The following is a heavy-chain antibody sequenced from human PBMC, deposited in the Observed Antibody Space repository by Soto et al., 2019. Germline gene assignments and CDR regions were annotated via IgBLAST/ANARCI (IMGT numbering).Heavy chain of an antibody. CDR3: ARDEFRAPSITMVREPDDAFDI. D-gene: IGHD3-10*01. Sequence: GASVKVSCKASGGTFSSYTISWVRQAPGQGLEWMGRIIPILGIANYAQKFQGRVTITADKSTSTAYMELSSLRSEDTTVYYCARDEFRAPSITMVREPDDAFDIWGQGTMVTVSS. J-gene: IGHJ3*02. V-gene: IGHV1-69*04. CDR1: GGTFSSYT. CDR2: IIPILGIA.